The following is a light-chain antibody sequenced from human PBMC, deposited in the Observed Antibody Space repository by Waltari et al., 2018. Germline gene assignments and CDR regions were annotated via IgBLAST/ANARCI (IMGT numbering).Light chain of an antibody. CDR2: DVI. J-gene: IGLJ2*01. CDR3: CSYTSSTTLV. V-gene: IGLV2-14*01. CDR1: RRSVAGYTS. Sequence: QSALTQPPSVPGSPGHPTTIPCPGPRRSVAGYTSVPWYQQHPGKAPKLMIYDVIKRPSGVSNRFSGSKSGNTASLTISGLQAEDEADYYCCSYTSSTTLVFGGGTKLTVL.